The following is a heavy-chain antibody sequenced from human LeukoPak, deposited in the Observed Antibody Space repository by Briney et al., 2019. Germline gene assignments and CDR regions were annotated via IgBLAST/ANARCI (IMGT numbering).Heavy chain of an antibody. V-gene: IGHV1-18*01. CDR2: ISAYNGNT. D-gene: IGHD3-3*01. CDR3: ARAEYYDFWSGPIDY. CDR1: GYTFTSYG. Sequence: ASVKVSCKASGYTFTSYGISWVRQATGQGLEWMGWISAYNGNTNYAQKLQGRVTMTTDTSTSTAYMELRSLRSDDTAVYYCARAEYYDFWSGPIDYWGQGTLVTVSS. J-gene: IGHJ4*02.